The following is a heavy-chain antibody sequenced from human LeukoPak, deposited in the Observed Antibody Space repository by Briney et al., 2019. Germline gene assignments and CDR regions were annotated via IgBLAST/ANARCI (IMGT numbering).Heavy chain of an antibody. D-gene: IGHD3-10*01. V-gene: IGHV3-30*04. Sequence: PGGSLRLSCAASGFTFSSYAMHWVRQAPGKGLEWVAVISYDGSNKYYADSVKGRFTISRDNSKNTLYLQMNSLRAEDTAVYYCARDLVKLGGMVRGVIIGFVLDYWGQGTLVTVSS. J-gene: IGHJ4*02. CDR3: ARDLVKLGGMVRGVIIGFVLDY. CDR2: ISYDGSNK. CDR1: GFTFSSYA.